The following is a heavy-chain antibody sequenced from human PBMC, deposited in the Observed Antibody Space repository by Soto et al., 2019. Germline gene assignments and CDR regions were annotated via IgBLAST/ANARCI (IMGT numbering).Heavy chain of an antibody. J-gene: IGHJ4*02. V-gene: IGHV4-59*08. D-gene: IGHD1-1*01. CDR2: FHYTGST. CDR1: GSSIRGYF. Sequence: LETLSLTRSFSGSSIRGYFWILIRQPPGKGLEWLGYFHYTGSTKYNPSLKSRVTISVDTSRNDFSLRLSSVTAADTAVYYCTTGGDASKTGYWGQGTLVTVSS. CDR3: TTGGDASKTGY.